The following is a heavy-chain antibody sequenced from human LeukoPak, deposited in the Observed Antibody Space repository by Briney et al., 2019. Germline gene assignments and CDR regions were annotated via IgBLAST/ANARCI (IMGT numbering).Heavy chain of an antibody. CDR1: GGSISSYY. V-gene: IGHV4-4*07. J-gene: IGHJ4*02. CDR2: IYTSGST. Sequence: PSQTLSLTCTVSGGSISSYYWSWIRQPAGKGLEWIGRIYTSGSTNYNPSLKSRVTMSVDTSKNQFSLKLSSVTATDTAVYYCARDSFYYYDSSPFDYWGQGTLVTVSS. D-gene: IGHD3-22*01. CDR3: ARDSFYYYDSSPFDY.